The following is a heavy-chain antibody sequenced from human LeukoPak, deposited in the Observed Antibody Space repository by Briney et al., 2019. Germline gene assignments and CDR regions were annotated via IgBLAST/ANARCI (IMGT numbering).Heavy chain of an antibody. J-gene: IGHJ4*02. Sequence: SETLTLTCTVSGGSISSSSYYWGWIRQPPGKGLEWIGSIYYSGSTYYNPSLKSRVTISVDTSKNQFSLKLSSVTAADTAVYYCARHTSSIAARPLDYWRQGTLVTVSS. CDR2: IYYSGST. CDR1: GGSISSSSYY. CDR3: ARHTSSIAARPLDY. D-gene: IGHD6-6*01. V-gene: IGHV4-39*01.